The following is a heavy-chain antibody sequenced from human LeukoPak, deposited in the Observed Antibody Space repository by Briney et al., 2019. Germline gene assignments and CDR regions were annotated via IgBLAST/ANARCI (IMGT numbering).Heavy chain of an antibody. Sequence: AGGSLRLSFAASGFTFSSYGMHWVRQAPGKGLEWVAVISYDGSNKYYADSVKGRFTISRDNSKNTLYLQMNSLKTEDTAVYYCTTDKYYDILTGYQASFFDYWGQGTLVTVSS. V-gene: IGHV3-30*12. CDR1: GFTFSSYG. J-gene: IGHJ4*02. CDR3: TTDKYYDILTGYQASFFDY. D-gene: IGHD3-9*01. CDR2: ISYDGSNK.